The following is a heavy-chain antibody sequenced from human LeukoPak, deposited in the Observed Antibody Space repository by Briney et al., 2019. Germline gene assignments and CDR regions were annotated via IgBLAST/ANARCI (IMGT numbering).Heavy chain of an antibody. CDR2: ISYDGSNK. J-gene: IGHJ5*02. CDR1: GFTFSSYA. D-gene: IGHD2-2*01. CDR3: ARDPAWVVVPAAHSGWFDP. Sequence: PGGSLRLSCAASGFTFSSYAMHWVRQAPGQGLEWVAVISYDGSNKYYADSVKGRFTISRDNSKNTLYLQMNSLRAEDTAVYYCARDPAWVVVPAAHSGWFDPWGQGTLVTVSS. V-gene: IGHV3-30*04.